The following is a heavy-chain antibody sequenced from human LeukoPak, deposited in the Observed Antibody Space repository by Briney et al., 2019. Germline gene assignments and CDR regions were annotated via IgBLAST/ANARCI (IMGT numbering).Heavy chain of an antibody. D-gene: IGHD3-22*01. Sequence: ASVKASCKASGYTFTSYYIHWVRQAPGQGLEWMGIINPSGGSTNYAQKFQGRVTMTRDTSTSTVYMELSSLRSADTAVYYCAITKYYYDSSGSLWGQGTLVTVSS. V-gene: IGHV1-46*01. J-gene: IGHJ1*01. CDR1: GYTFTSYY. CDR3: AITKYYYDSSGSL. CDR2: INPSGGST.